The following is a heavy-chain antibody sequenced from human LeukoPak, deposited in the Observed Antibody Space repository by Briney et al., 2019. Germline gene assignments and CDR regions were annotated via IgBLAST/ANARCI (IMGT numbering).Heavy chain of an antibody. Sequence: GESLKISCKGSGFSFTSYWIGWVRQMPGKGLEWMGIIYPGDSESRYSPSFQGQVTISADKSISTAYLQWSSLKASDTAMYYCARGAITMVRGVSDYYYYGMDVWGQGTLVTVSS. D-gene: IGHD3-10*01. CDR2: IYPGDSES. J-gene: IGHJ6*02. V-gene: IGHV5-51*01. CDR3: ARGAITMVRGVSDYYYYGMDV. CDR1: GFSFTSYW.